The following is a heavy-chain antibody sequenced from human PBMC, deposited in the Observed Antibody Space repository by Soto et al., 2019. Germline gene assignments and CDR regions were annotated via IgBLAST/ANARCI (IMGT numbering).Heavy chain of an antibody. J-gene: IGHJ4*02. D-gene: IGHD1-7*01. CDR1: GGSFSGYY. CDR2: INHSGST. Sequence: SETLSLTCAVYGGSFSGYYWSWIRQPPGKGLEWIGEINHSGSTNYNPSLKSRVTISVDTSKNQFSLKLSSVTAADTAVYDCARGRTRTVPYDYWGQGNLVTVSS. CDR3: ARGRTRTVPYDY. V-gene: IGHV4-34*01.